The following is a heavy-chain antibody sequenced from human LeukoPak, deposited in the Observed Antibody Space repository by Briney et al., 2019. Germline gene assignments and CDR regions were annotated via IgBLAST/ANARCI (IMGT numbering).Heavy chain of an antibody. CDR1: GYTFTGYY. V-gene: IGHV1-2*02. CDR2: INPNSGGT. J-gene: IGHJ4*02. D-gene: IGHD2-21*02. Sequence: ASVKVSCEASGYTFTGYYMHWVRQAPGQGLEWMGWINPNSGGTNYAQKFQGRVTMTRDTSISTAYMELSRLRSDDTAVYYCARAYCGGDCYPAAFDYWGQGTLVTVSS. CDR3: ARAYCGGDCYPAAFDY.